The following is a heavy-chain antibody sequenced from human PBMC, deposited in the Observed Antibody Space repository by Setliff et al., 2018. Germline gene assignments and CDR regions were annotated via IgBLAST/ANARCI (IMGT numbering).Heavy chain of an antibody. CDR1: GASITNINYY. Sequence: SETLSLTCTVSGASITNINYYWSWIRQPPGKGLEWIGYLYNSGSAKYDPSLKSRVTMSVDTSKTQFSLKLNSMTTADTAVYYCARGGTYRYFDYWGQGALVTVSS. CDR2: LYNSGSA. CDR3: ARGGTYRYFDY. V-gene: IGHV4-61*01. J-gene: IGHJ4*02.